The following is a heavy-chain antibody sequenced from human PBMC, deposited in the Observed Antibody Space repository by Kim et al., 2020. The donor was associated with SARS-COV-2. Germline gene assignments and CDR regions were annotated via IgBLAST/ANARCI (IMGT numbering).Heavy chain of an antibody. J-gene: IGHJ5*02. CDR1: VYTFTGYY. D-gene: IGHD3-10*01. V-gene: IGHV1-2*02. Sequence: ASVKVSCKASVYTFTGYYMHWVRQAPGQGLEWMGWINPNSGGTNYAQKFQGRVTMTRDTSISTAYMELSRLRSDDTAVYYCASSGYGSRGWFDPWGQGTLVTVSS. CDR3: ASSGYGSRGWFDP. CDR2: INPNSGGT.